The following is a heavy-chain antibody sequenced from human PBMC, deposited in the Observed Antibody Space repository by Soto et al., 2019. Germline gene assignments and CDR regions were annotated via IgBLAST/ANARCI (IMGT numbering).Heavy chain of an antibody. D-gene: IGHD2-2*02. J-gene: IGHJ6*02. Sequence: EVQLVESGGGLIQPGRSLRLSCAASGFTFDNYAMHWVRQAPGKGLEWVSGISWDSGSIDYADSVRGRFTISRDNARNSLYLRMSSLRPEDTALYYCARAKYCSSTSCYTGWYYYYYGMDVWGQGTTVTVSS. CDR2: ISWDSGSI. CDR1: GFTFDNYA. V-gene: IGHV3-9*01. CDR3: ARAKYCSSTSCYTGWYYYYYGMDV.